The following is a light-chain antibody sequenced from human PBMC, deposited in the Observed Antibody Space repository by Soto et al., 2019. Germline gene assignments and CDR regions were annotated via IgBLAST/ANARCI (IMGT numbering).Light chain of an antibody. CDR3: QSYDSSLSGSYV. V-gene: IGLV1-40*01. J-gene: IGLJ1*01. CDR1: SSNIGAGYD. CDR2: GNS. Sequence: VLTQPPSVSGDPGQGVTISCTGSSSNIGAGYDVHWYQQLPGTAPKLLIYGNSNRPSGVPDRFSGSKSGTSASLAITGLQAEDEADYYCQSYDSSLSGSYVFGTGTKVTVL.